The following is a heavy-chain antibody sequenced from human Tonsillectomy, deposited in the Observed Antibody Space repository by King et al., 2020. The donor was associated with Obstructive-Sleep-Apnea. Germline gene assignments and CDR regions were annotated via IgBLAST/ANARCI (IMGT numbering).Heavy chain of an antibody. CDR1: GGPIGNYY. CDR2: VYNSRSN. Sequence: VQLQESGPGLVKPSETLSLTCTVFGGPIGNYYWSWVRQPPGKGLEWIGFVYNSRSNIYNPSLMSRITISVDTSKNQFSLRLTPVAAADAAVYYCGKDASETYYNWFDPWGQGSPVTVSS. D-gene: IGHD3-10*01. CDR3: GKDASETYYNWFDP. V-gene: IGHV4-59*01. J-gene: IGHJ5*02.